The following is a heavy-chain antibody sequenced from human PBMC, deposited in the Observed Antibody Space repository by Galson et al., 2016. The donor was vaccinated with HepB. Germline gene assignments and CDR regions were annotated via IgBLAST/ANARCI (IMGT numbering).Heavy chain of an antibody. CDR2: IHSHATS. CDR3: VRLGSGAAVANRRGSIY. V-gene: IGHV4-39*01. Sequence: SEILSLTCTVSRASISNVGRHWGWFRQSPEMGLQYMGSIHSHATSNHKPALTRRVTVSADMSRNPIFLSLTSVTAADTAIYYCVRLGSGAAVANRRGSIYWSQGTRVTVSS. J-gene: IGHJ4*02. CDR1: RASISNVGRH. D-gene: IGHD3-10*01.